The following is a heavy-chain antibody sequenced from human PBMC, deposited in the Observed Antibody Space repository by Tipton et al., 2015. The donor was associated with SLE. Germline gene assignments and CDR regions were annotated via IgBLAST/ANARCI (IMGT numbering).Heavy chain of an antibody. CDR2: LSYDGNIE. Sequence: SLRLSCAASGFTFRSYAMHWVRQAPGRGLEWVAGLSYDGNIEYYADSVKGRFTISRDNSKSTLYLQMGSLRAEDTAVYFCAKWGMWAVAGIFDQWGQGTLVTVSS. CDR3: AKWGMWAVAGIFDQ. D-gene: IGHD6-19*01. CDR1: GFTFRSYA. J-gene: IGHJ4*02. V-gene: IGHV3-30*04.